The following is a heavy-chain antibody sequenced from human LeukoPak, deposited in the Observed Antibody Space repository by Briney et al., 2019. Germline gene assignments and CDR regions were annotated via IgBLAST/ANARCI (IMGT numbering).Heavy chain of an antibody. V-gene: IGHV3-21*01. CDR1: GFTFSSYS. Sequence: GGSLRLSCAASGFTFSSYSMNWVRQAPGKGLEWVSSISSSGSYIYYADSVKGRFTISRDNAKNSLYLQMNSLRAEDTAVYYCARDLPLAALDYWGQGTLVTVSS. CDR2: ISSSGSYI. CDR3: ARDLPLAALDY. J-gene: IGHJ4*02. D-gene: IGHD6-25*01.